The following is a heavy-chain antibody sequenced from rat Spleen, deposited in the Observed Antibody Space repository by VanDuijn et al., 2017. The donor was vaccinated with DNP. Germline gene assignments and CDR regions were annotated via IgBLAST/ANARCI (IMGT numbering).Heavy chain of an antibody. CDR3: ARWDYDGWFAY. CDR1: GFSLTSYS. D-gene: IGHD1-12*02. CDR2: MASGGST. V-gene: IGHV2-6*01. J-gene: IGHJ3*01. Sequence: QVQLMESGPGLVQPSQTLSLTCTVPGFSLTSYSVNWIRQPPGKGLEWIAAMASGGSTYYNSALKSRLSISRDTSKSQVFLKMNSVQTEDTAMYFCARWDYDGWFAYWGQGTLVTVSS.